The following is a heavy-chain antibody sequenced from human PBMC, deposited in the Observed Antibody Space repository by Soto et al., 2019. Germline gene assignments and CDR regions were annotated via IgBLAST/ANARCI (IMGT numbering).Heavy chain of an antibody. CDR2: MFYSGTT. D-gene: IGHD3-10*01. Sequence: QLQLQESGPGLVKPSETLSLTCTVSGGSISSSSYYWGWIRQPPGKGLEWIGSMFYSGTTYYNPSLKSRVIISVDTSKNQFSLNLSSVTAADTAVYYCSRLRGAEYFQHWGQGTLVTVSS. V-gene: IGHV4-39*01. CDR3: SRLRGAEYFQH. CDR1: GGSISSSSYY. J-gene: IGHJ1*01.